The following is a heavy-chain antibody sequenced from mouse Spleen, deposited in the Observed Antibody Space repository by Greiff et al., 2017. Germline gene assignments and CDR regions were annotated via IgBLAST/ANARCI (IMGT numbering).Heavy chain of an antibody. J-gene: IGHJ3*01. V-gene: IGHV1-4*01. D-gene: IGHD1-1*01. Sequence: QVQLQQSGAELARPGASVKMSCKASGYTFTSYTMHWVKQRPGQGLEWIGYINPSSGYTKYNQKFKDKATLTADKSSSTAYMQLSSLTSEDSAVYYCARGSYYGSNPPWFAYWGQGTLVTVSA. CDR2: INPSSGYT. CDR1: GYTFTSYT. CDR3: ARGSYYGSNPPWFAY.